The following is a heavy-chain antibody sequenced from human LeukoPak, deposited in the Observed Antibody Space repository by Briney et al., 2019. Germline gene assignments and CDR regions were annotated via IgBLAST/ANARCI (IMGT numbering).Heavy chain of an antibody. V-gene: IGHV4-59*01. Sequence: SETLSLTCTVSGGSISSYYWSWIRQPPGKGPEWIGYIYYSGSTNYNPSLKSRVTISVDTSKNQFSLKLSSVTAADTAVYYCARLPYYYDSSGYPSSYYCYGMDVWGQGTTVTVSS. CDR2: IYYSGST. CDR3: ARLPYYYDSSGYPSSYYCYGMDV. J-gene: IGHJ6*02. D-gene: IGHD3-22*01. CDR1: GGSISSYY.